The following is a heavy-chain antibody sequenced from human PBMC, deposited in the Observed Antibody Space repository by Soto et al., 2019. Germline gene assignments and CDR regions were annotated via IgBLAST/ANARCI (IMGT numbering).Heavy chain of an antibody. V-gene: IGHV4-59*01. CDR2: IYYSGST. CDR1: GGSISSDY. Sequence: SETLSLTCTVSGGSISSDYWSWVRQPPGKGLEWIGYIYYSGSTNYNPSLKSRVTISVDTSKNQFSLKLSSVTAADTAVYYCAGYDSSGYYYQNAALDIWGQGTMVTVSS. J-gene: IGHJ3*02. CDR3: AGYDSSGYYYQNAALDI. D-gene: IGHD3-22*01.